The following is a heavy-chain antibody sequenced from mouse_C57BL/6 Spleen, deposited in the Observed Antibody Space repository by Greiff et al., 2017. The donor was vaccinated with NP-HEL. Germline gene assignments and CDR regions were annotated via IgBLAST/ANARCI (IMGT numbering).Heavy chain of an antibody. Sequence: VQLQQPGAELVKPGASVKMSCKASGYTFTSYWITWVKQRPGQGLEWIGDIYPGSGSTNYNEKFKSKATLTVDTSSSTAYMQLSSLTSDDSAVYYCARSGYDYDGDYWGQGTTLTVSS. D-gene: IGHD2-4*01. CDR3: ARSGYDYDGDY. CDR2: IYPGSGST. J-gene: IGHJ2*01. V-gene: IGHV1-55*01. CDR1: GYTFTSYW.